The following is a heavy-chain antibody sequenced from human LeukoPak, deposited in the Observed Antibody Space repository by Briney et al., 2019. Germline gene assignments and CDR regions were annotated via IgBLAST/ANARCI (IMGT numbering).Heavy chain of an antibody. D-gene: IGHD3-9*01. CDR2: INPSGGST. CDR1: GYTFTSYY. V-gene: IGHV1-46*01. Sequence: ASVKVSCKTSGYTFTSYYMHWVRQAPGQGLEWMGIINPSGGSTTYAQNFQGRLTMTSATSTSTVYTELSSLRSEDTAVYYCARSSAYYNEADIWGQGTMVTVSS. CDR3: ARSSAYYNEADI. J-gene: IGHJ3*02.